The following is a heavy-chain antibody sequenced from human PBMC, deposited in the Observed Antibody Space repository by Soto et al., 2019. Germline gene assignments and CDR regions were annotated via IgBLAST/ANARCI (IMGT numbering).Heavy chain of an antibody. CDR1: GFTFSSYS. V-gene: IGHV3-30-3*01. CDR2: ISYDGSNK. D-gene: IGHD3-16*02. Sequence: GGSLRLSCAASGFTFSSYSMHWVRQAPGKGLEWVAVISYDGSNKYYADSVKGRFTISRDNSKNTLYLQMNSLRAEDMAVYYCARDIVPQGYYYYGLDVWGQGTTVTVSS. CDR3: ARDIVPQGYYYYGLDV. J-gene: IGHJ6*02.